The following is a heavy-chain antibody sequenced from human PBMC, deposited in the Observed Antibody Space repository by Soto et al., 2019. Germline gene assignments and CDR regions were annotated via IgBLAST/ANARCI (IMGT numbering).Heavy chain of an antibody. Sequence: GGSLRLSCAASGFTFSSYAMSWVRQAPGTGLECVSVISGGGEITYYADSVKGRFTISRDNSKNTLYLQMSSLRAEDTALYYCAKDLSLNGGNTDGYFDYWGQGTRVTVSS. CDR3: AKDLSLNGGNTDGYFDY. D-gene: IGHD2-15*01. CDR2: ISGGGEIT. CDR1: GFTFSSYA. V-gene: IGHV3-23*01. J-gene: IGHJ4*02.